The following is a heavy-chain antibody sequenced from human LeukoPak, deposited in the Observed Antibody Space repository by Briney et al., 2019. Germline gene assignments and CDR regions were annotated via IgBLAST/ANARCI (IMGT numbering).Heavy chain of an antibody. Sequence: SVKVSCKASGGTFSSYAISWVRQAPGQGLEWMGGIIPIFGTANYAQKFQGRVTITADESTSTAYMELSSLRSDDTAVYYCARVRACSGGSCYYWGAFDIWGQGTMVTVSS. CDR1: GGTFSSYA. CDR3: ARVRACSGGSCYYWGAFDI. D-gene: IGHD2-15*01. J-gene: IGHJ3*02. V-gene: IGHV1-69*13. CDR2: IIPIFGTA.